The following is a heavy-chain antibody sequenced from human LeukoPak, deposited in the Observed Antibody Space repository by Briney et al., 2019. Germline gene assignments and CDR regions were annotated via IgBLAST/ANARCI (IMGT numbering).Heavy chain of an antibody. D-gene: IGHD1-26*01. CDR2: FYPGDSDT. CDR3: ARQVAYSGPLEY. J-gene: IGHJ4*02. Sequence: GESLKISCKGSGYNFNAYWIGWVRQTPGKGLEWRGIFYPGDSDTRYSPSFQCQVTMSADRSISTAYLQWSSLKASDTAMYYCARQVAYSGPLEYWGQGTLVTVSS. V-gene: IGHV5-51*01. CDR1: GYNFNAYW.